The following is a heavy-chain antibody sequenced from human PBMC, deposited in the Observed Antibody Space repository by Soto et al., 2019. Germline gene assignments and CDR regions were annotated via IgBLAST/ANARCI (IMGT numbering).Heavy chain of an antibody. CDR2: IYYSGST. J-gene: IGHJ5*02. CDR3: ARLGAEAIDP. Sequence: PSETLSLTCTVSGGSISSYYWNWIRQPPGKGLEWIGYIYYSGSTYYNPSLKSRVTISVDTSKNQFSLKLSSVTAADTAVYYCARLGAEAIDPWGQGTLVTVSS. V-gene: IGHV4-59*08. D-gene: IGHD3-16*01. CDR1: GGSISSYY.